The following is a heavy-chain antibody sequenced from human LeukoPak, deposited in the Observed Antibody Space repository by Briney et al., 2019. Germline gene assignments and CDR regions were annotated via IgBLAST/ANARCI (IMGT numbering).Heavy chain of an antibody. V-gene: IGHV4-39*01. CDR1: GGSISSSSYY. Sequence: SETLSLTCTVSGGSISSSSYYWGWIRQPPGRGLEWIGSIYYIGSTYYNPSLKSRVTISADTSKNQFSLKLSSVTAADTAVYYCARFGSSSWYTGYFQHWGQGTLVTVSS. D-gene: IGHD6-13*01. CDR2: IYYIGST. J-gene: IGHJ1*01. CDR3: ARFGSSSWYTGYFQH.